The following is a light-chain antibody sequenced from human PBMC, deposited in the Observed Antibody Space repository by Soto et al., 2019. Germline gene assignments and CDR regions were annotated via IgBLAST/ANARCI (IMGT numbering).Light chain of an antibody. CDR1: QSVRTN. V-gene: IGKV3-15*01. CDR3: QHYNIWPLT. J-gene: IGKJ4*01. CDR2: DAS. Sequence: EVMMTQSPATLSVSPGERATLSCRASQSVRTNLTWYQQKPGQTPRLLIFDASTRATGIPARFSGSGSGTEFSLTISSLQSEDFAVYYCQHYNIWPLTFGGGTRVEIK.